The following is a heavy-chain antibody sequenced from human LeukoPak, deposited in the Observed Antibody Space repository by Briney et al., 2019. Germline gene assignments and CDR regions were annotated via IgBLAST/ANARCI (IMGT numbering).Heavy chain of an antibody. Sequence: GGSLRLSCAASGFTLSSYSMNWVRQAPGKGLEWVSSIRSSSSYISYADSVKGRFTISRDNAKNSLYLQMNSLRAEDTAVYYCARDLHVVPAASNYYDMDVWGQGTTVTVSS. CDR3: ARDLHVVPAASNYYDMDV. CDR2: IRSSSSYI. D-gene: IGHD2-2*01. J-gene: IGHJ6*02. CDR1: GFTLSSYS. V-gene: IGHV3-21*01.